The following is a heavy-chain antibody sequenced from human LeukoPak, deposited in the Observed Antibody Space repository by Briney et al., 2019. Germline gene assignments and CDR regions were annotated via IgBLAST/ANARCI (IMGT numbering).Heavy chain of an antibody. CDR1: GFTFSSYA. CDR2: IKQDGSEK. V-gene: IGHV3-7*01. Sequence: GGSLRLSCAASGFTFSSYAMSWVRQAPGKGLEWVANIKQDGSEKYYVDSVKGRFTISRDNAKNTLYLQMNSLRAEDTAVYYCARTISSSSTSCFLYWGQGTLVTVSS. D-gene: IGHD2-2*01. J-gene: IGHJ4*02. CDR3: ARTISSSSTSCFLY.